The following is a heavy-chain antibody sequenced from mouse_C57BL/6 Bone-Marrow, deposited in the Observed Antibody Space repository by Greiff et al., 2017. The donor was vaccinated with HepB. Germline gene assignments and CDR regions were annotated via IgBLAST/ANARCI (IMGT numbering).Heavy chain of an antibody. CDR1: GYTFTSYW. CDR3: ATTYWYFDV. Sequence: VQLQQPGAELVRPGTSVKLSCKASGYTFTSYWMHWVKQRSGQGLEWIGVIDPSDSYTNYNQKFKGKATLTVDTSSSTAYMQLSSLTSEDSAVYYCATTYWYFDVWGTGTTVTVSS. V-gene: IGHV1-59*01. J-gene: IGHJ1*03. CDR2: IDPSDSYT.